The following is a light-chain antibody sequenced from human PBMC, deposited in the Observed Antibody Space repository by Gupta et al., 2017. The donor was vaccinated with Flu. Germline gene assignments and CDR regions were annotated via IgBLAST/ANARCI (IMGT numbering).Light chain of an antibody. V-gene: IGKV3-20*01. J-gene: IGKJ4*01. CDR1: QSLSNNY. Sequence: ERATLSCRASQSLSNNYVVGYQQKPGQSPRLLIYGASSRATGIADRCCGSGSGTDVTLTISGLEADDFSVYYCQQYDTSPLSFGGGTKVDIK. CDR2: GAS. CDR3: QQYDTSPLS.